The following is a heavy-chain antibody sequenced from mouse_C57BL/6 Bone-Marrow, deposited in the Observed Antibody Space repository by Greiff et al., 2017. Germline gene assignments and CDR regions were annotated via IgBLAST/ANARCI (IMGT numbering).Heavy chain of an antibody. Sequence: EVQLQQSGAELVRPGASVKLSCTASGFNIKDDYMHWVKQRPEQGLEWIGWIDPENGDTEYASKFQGKATITADTSSNTAYLQLSSLTSEDTAVYYCAAYYSNYGYAMEYWGQGTSVTVSS. CDR3: AAYYSNYGYAMEY. V-gene: IGHV14-4*01. CDR1: GFNIKDDY. D-gene: IGHD2-5*01. J-gene: IGHJ4*01. CDR2: IDPENGDT.